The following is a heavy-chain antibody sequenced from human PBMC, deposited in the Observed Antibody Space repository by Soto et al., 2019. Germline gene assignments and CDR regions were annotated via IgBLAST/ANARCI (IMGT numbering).Heavy chain of an antibody. Sequence: SETLSLTCTVSGDSASSASYHWSWIRQVPGKNLEWIGYMFYRGSSYYNPSLKSRVSISLDPSKNQLPLNLNSVTAADTAVYYCARGTYGDNSVWDYWGQGVLVTVSS. CDR1: GDSASSASYH. V-gene: IGHV4-31*03. CDR2: MFYRGSS. CDR3: ARGTYGDNSVWDY. J-gene: IGHJ4*02. D-gene: IGHD4-17*01.